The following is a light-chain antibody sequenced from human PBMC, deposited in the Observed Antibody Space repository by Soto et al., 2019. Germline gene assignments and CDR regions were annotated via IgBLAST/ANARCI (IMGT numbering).Light chain of an antibody. CDR3: QQYNTYPLT. V-gene: IGKV1-5*01. CDR1: QTISNW. J-gene: IGKJ4*01. Sequence: DIPMTQSPSTLSASVGDRVTITCRASQTISNWLAWYQQKPGKAPKVLIFDASTLDGGVPSRFSGRRSGTDFTLTISSLQPSDFATYYCQQYNTYPLTFGGGTKVEI. CDR2: DAS.